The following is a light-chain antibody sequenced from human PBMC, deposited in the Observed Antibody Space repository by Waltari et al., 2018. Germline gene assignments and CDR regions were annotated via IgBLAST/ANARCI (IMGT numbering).Light chain of an antibody. CDR2: KAS. Sequence: DTQMTQSPSSLSASAGDTVTITCRASQNVRNWLGWYQQKPGTAPKLLIYKASSLQNGVPSRFRGSGFGTDFTLTINSLHPEDFATYCCLQYSDKPYSFGQGTKVEI. V-gene: IGKV1-5*03. CDR1: QNVRNW. J-gene: IGKJ2*03. CDR3: LQYSDKPYS.